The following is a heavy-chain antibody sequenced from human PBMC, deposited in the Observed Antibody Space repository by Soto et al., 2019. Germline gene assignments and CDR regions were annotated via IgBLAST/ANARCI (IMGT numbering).Heavy chain of an antibody. Sequence: PGGSLRLSCAASGFTFSNYGMHWARQAPGKGLEWVSAISGSGGSTYYADSVKGRFTISRDNSKNTLYLQMNSLRAEDTAVYYCARDLGYGLFDYWGQGTLVTVSS. CDR1: GFTFSNYG. D-gene: IGHD5-18*01. V-gene: IGHV3-23*01. CDR2: ISGSGGST. CDR3: ARDLGYGLFDY. J-gene: IGHJ4*02.